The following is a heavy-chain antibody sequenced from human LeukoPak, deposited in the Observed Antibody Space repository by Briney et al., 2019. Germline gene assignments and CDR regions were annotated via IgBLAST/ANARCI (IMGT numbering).Heavy chain of an antibody. D-gene: IGHD5-18*01. CDR3: AKEVGYSFDPY. J-gene: IGHJ4*02. CDR2: ISGSGGTT. Sequence: PGESLRLSCAASGFSFSSHAMNWVRQAPGKGLEWVSVISGSGGTTHYIDSVKGRFTISRDNSKNTLFLQMNSLRAEDTAAYYCAKEVGYSFDPYWGQGALVTVSS. CDR1: GFSFSSHA. V-gene: IGHV3-23*01.